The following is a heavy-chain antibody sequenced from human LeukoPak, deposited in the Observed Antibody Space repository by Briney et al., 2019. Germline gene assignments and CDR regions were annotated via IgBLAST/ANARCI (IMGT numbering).Heavy chain of an antibody. CDR3: AREVVTPYFDY. Sequence: SQTLSLTCTVSGGSIRSGSYYWSWIRQPAGKGLEWIGRIYTSGSTNYNPSLKSRVTISVDTSKNQFSLKLSSVTAADTAVYYCAREVVTPYFDYWGQGTLVTVSS. V-gene: IGHV4-61*02. CDR2: IYTSGST. CDR1: GGSIRSGSYY. D-gene: IGHD4-23*01. J-gene: IGHJ4*02.